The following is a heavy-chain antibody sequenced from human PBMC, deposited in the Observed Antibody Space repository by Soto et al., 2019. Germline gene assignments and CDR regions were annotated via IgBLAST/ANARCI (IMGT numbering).Heavy chain of an antibody. CDR2: IIPIFGTA. CDR1: GGTFSSYA. J-gene: IGHJ4*02. D-gene: IGHD3-22*01. CDR3: ARGPFSGSSTRLFDY. Sequence: GASVKVSCKASGGTFSSYAISWVRQAPGQGLEWMGGIIPIFGTANYAQKFQGRVTITADESTSTAYMELSSLRSEDTAVYYCARGPFSGSSTRLFDYWGQGTLVTVSS. V-gene: IGHV1-69*13.